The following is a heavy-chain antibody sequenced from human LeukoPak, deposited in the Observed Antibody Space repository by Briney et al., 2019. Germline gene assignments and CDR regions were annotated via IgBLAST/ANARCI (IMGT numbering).Heavy chain of an antibody. CDR1: GFTFSSYE. V-gene: IGHV3-48*03. CDR3: ARGRWLPRDAFDI. CDR2: ISSSGSTI. D-gene: IGHD5-24*01. Sequence: GGSLRLFCAASGFTFSSYEMNWVRQAPGQGLEWVSYISSSGSTIFYADSVKGRFTISRDNAKTSLYLQMNSLRAEDTAVYYCARGRWLPRDAFDIWGQGTMVTVSS. J-gene: IGHJ3*02.